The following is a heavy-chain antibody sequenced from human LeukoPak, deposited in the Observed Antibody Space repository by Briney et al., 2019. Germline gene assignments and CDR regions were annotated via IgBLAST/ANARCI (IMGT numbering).Heavy chain of an antibody. D-gene: IGHD2-2*01. CDR3: ARAIVVVPAASFDY. CDR2: IYHSGST. V-gene: IGHV4-30-2*01. CDR1: GGSISSGGYY. Sequence: SETLSLTCTVSGGSISSGGYYWSWIRQPPGKGLEWIGYIYHSGSTYYNPSLKSRVTISVDRSKNQFSLKLSSVTAADTAVYYCARAIVVVPAASFDYWGQGTLVTVSS. J-gene: IGHJ4*02.